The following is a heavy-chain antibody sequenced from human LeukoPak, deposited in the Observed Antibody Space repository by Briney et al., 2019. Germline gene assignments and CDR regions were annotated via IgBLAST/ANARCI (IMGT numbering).Heavy chain of an antibody. CDR2: IGVYNGGT. CDR3: AKMHGYYHYMDV. V-gene: IGHV1-18*01. CDR1: GYGFTTYA. J-gene: IGHJ6*03. Sequence: ASVKVSCKASGYGFTTYAISWVRQAPGQGLECLGWIGVYNGGTKYAQTIQDRVTMTADTVTDTAYMELRSLTSDDTAVYYCAKMHGYYHYMDVWGKGTTVTVSS.